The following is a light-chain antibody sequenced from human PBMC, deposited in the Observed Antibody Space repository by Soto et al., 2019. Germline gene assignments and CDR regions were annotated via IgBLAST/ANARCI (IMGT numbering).Light chain of an antibody. CDR2: GVS. J-gene: IGKJ1*01. V-gene: IGKV3-20*01. CDR3: QQYAYSPRT. CDR1: QSVSNNW. Sequence: EIVLTQSPGTLSLSPGERATLSCRPSQSVSNNWLAWYQQKPGQAPRLLIYGVSTRAPAIPDRFSGSASETDFTLTISRLEPEDFAVYYCQQYAYSPRTFGQGTKVEIK.